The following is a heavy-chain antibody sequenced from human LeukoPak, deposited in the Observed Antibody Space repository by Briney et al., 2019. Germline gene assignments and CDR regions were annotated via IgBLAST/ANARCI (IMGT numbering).Heavy chain of an antibody. J-gene: IGHJ4*02. CDR2: ISYDGSNK. CDR3: ARDSGWYYDY. V-gene: IGHV3-30-3*01. D-gene: IGHD6-19*01. Sequence: GGSLRLSCAASGFTFSSYAMHWVRQAPGKGLEWVAVISYDGSNKYYADSVKGRFTISRDNSKNTLYLQMNSLRAEDTAVYYCARDSGWYYDYWGQGTLVTVSS. CDR1: GFTFSSYA.